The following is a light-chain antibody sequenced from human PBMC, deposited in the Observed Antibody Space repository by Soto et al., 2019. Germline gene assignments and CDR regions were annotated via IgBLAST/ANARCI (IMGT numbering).Light chain of an antibody. J-gene: IGLJ1*01. CDR3: SSYTSSSTPYV. CDR2: DVT. Sequence: QSALTQPASVSGSPGQSITISCTGSSSDIGAYDYVSWYQQRPVKAPKLMIFDVTNRPSGVSDRFSVSKSGNTASLTISGLQTEDEADYYCSSYTSSSTPYVFGTGTKVPVL. V-gene: IGLV2-14*01. CDR1: SSDIGAYDY.